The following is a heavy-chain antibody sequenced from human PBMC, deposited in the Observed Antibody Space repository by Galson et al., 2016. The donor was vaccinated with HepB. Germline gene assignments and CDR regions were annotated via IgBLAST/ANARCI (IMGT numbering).Heavy chain of an antibody. CDR2: ISYDGSNK. D-gene: IGHD2-15*01. J-gene: IGHJ4*02. CDR1: GFTFSRYG. V-gene: IGHV3-30*18. CDR3: AKAPRSLYCSGGSCYSGFDY. Sequence: SLRLSCAASGFTFSRYGMHWVRQAPGKGLEWVAVISYDGSNKYYADSVKGRFTISRDNSKNTLFLQMNSLRAEDTAVYYCAKAPRSLYCSGGSCYSGFDYWGQGSLVTVSS.